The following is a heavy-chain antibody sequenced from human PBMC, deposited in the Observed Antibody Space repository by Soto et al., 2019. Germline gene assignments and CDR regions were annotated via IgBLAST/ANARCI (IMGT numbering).Heavy chain of an antibody. Sequence: SETLSLTCTVSGGSISSVFYYWSWIRQHPGKGLEWIGYIYYSGSTYYNPSLKSRVTISVDTSKNQFSLKLSSVTAADTAVYYCARGVVPALDYWGQGTLVTVSS. CDR1: GGSISSVFYY. J-gene: IGHJ4*02. CDR2: IYYSGST. D-gene: IGHD2-2*01. CDR3: ARGVVPALDY. V-gene: IGHV4-31*03.